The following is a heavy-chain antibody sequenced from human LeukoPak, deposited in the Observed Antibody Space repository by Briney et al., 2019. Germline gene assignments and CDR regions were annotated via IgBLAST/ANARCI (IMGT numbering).Heavy chain of an antibody. CDR1: GFTFSSYA. D-gene: IGHD1-14*01. CDR2: ISYDGSNK. Sequence: GGSLRLSCAASGFTFSSYAMHWVRQAPGKGLEWVAVISYDGSNKYYADSVKGRFTISRDNSKNTLYLQMNSLRAEDTAVYYCARGPESGYGYFQHWGQGTLVTVSS. CDR3: ARGPESGYGYFQH. J-gene: IGHJ1*01. V-gene: IGHV3-30-3*01.